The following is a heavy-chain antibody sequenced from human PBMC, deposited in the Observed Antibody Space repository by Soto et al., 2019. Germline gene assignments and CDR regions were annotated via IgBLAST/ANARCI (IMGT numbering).Heavy chain of an antibody. CDR2: INSDGSST. D-gene: IGHD3-3*01. CDR1: GFTFSSYG. V-gene: IGHV3-74*01. CDR3: ARDLMPGAYYDFWSGRNYGMDV. Sequence: GGSLRLSCAASGFTFSSYGMHRVRQAPGKGLVWVSRINSDGSSTSYADSVKGRFTISRDNAKNTLYLQMNSLRAEDTAVYYCARDLMPGAYYDFWSGRNYGMDVWGQGTTVPLSS. J-gene: IGHJ6*02.